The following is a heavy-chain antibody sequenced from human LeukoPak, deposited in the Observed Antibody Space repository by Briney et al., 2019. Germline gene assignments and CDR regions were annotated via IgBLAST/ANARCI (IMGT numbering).Heavy chain of an antibody. V-gene: IGHV1-69*04. CDR2: IIPILGIP. Sequence: SVKVSCKASGDSFGSYAFSWVRQAPGQGLEWMGRIIPILGIPNYAQNFQGRVSLTADRSTSTAYMELSGLRSGDTAVFYCARDRLCNSTSCLYFDSWGQGTLVTVSS. CDR3: ARDRLCNSTSCLYFDS. CDR1: GDSFGSYA. J-gene: IGHJ4*02. D-gene: IGHD2-2*01.